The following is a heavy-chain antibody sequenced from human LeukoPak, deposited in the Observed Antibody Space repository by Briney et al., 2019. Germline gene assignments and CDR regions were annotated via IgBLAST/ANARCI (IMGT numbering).Heavy chain of an antibody. D-gene: IGHD3-10*01. CDR3: ARYGSGSYYRHYYYYYGMDV. V-gene: IGHV1-18*01. Sequence: ASVKVSCKASGYTFTSYGISWVRQVPGQGLEWMGWISAYNGNTNYAQKLQGRVTMTTDTSTSTAYMELRSLRSDDTAVYYCARYGSGSYYRHYYYYYGMDVWGQGTTVTVSS. CDR1: GYTFTSYG. J-gene: IGHJ6*02. CDR2: ISAYNGNT.